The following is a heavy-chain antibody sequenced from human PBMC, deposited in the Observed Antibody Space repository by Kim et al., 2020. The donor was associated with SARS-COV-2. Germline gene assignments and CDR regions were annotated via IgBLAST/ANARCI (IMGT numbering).Heavy chain of an antibody. V-gene: IGHV3-21*01. Sequence: GGSLRLSCAASGFTFSSYSMNWVRQAPGKGLDWVSSISSSSSYIYYADSVTGRFTISRDNAKNSLYLQLNSLSAEDTAVYYCARDQGQNCSSTSCWGYYYRMDVWGQGTSVTVSS. CDR1: GFTFSSYS. CDR2: ISSSSSYI. D-gene: IGHD2-2*01. J-gene: IGHJ6*02. CDR3: ARDQGQNCSSTSCWGYYYRMDV.